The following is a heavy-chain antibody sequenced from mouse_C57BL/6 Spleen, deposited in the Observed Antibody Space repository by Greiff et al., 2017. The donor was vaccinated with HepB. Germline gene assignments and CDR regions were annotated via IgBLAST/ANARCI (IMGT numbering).Heavy chain of an antibody. D-gene: IGHD2-1*01. V-gene: IGHV1-82*01. J-gene: IGHJ2*01. CDR3: ARGYGNYERGFDY. CDR2: IYPGDGDT. Sequence: VQLQQSGPELVKPGASVKISCKASGYAFSSSWMNWVKQRPGKGLEWIGRIYPGDGDTNYNGKFKGKATLTADKSSSTAYMQLSSLTSEDSAVYFCARGYGNYERGFDYWGQGTTLTVSS. CDR1: GYAFSSSW.